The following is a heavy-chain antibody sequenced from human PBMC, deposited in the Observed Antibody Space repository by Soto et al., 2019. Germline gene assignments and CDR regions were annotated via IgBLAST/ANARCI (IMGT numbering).Heavy chain of an antibody. CDR2: INHTGGT. Sequence: KTSETLSLTCAVYGGSVNGYYWNWIRKPPGNGLEWIGEINHTGGTHYNPSLKSRVPMSVDTSKNQFSLRLSSVIAADTAIYYCSARITVFALLIPPFDPWGQGTQVTVSS. D-gene: IGHD3-3*01. V-gene: IGHV4-34*01. CDR1: GGSVNGYY. J-gene: IGHJ5*02. CDR3: SARITVFALLIPPFDP.